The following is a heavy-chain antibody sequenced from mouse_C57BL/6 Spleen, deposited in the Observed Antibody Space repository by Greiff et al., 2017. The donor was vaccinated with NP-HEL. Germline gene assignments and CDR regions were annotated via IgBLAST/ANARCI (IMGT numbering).Heavy chain of an antibody. CDR1: GYAFSSSW. V-gene: IGHV1-82*01. Sequence: QVQLQQSGPELVKPGASVKISCKASGYAFSSSWMNWVKQRPGKGLEWIGRIYPGDGDTNYNGKFKGKATLTADKSSSTAYMQLSSLTSEDSAVYFCARSGLRAWFAYWGQGTLVTVSA. CDR2: IYPGDGDT. J-gene: IGHJ3*01. CDR3: ARSGLRAWFAY. D-gene: IGHD2-4*01.